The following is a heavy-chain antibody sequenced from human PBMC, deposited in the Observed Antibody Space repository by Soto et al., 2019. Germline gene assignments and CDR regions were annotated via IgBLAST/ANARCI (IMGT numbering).Heavy chain of an antibody. D-gene: IGHD3-16*02. Sequence: QVQLVQSGAEVKKPGASVKVSCKASGYTFTSYGISWVRQAPGQGLEWMGWISAYNGNTNYAQKLQGRVTMTTDRSTSTAYMELRSLRSDDTAVYYCARVGTGDYIWGSYRHDYYYYYMDVWGKGTTVTVSS. J-gene: IGHJ6*03. CDR2: ISAYNGNT. CDR3: ARVGTGDYIWGSYRHDYYYYYMDV. CDR1: GYTFTSYG. V-gene: IGHV1-18*01.